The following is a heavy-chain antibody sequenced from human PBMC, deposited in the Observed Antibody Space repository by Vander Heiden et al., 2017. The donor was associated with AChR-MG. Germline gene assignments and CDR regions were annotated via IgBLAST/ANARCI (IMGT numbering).Heavy chain of an antibody. Sequence: QVQLVQSGAEVKKPGSSVKVSCKASGGTLSSYAISWVRQAPGQGLEWMGGIIPIFGTANYAQKFQGRVTITADESTSTAYMELSSLRSEDTAVYYCARDPGGRSYDSSGYIFDYWGQGTLVTVSS. D-gene: IGHD3-22*01. J-gene: IGHJ4*02. V-gene: IGHV1-69*01. CDR2: IIPIFGTA. CDR3: ARDPGGRSYDSSGYIFDY. CDR1: GGTLSSYA.